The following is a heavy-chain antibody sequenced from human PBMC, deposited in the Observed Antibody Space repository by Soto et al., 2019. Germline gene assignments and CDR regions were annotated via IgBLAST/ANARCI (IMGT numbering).Heavy chain of an antibody. CDR1: GFTFSYYS. J-gene: IGHJ4*02. D-gene: IGHD3-3*01. V-gene: IGHV3-30-3*01. CDR2: IAYDGSNK. Sequence: GVSLRLSCAASGFTFSYYSMHWVRQAPGKGLEWVAGIAYDGSNKYYADSVKGRFTISRDDSKNTLYLQMESLRAEDTAVYYCAKDPPNYDFWSGPSYYFDYWGQGTLVTVSS. CDR3: AKDPPNYDFWSGPSYYFDY.